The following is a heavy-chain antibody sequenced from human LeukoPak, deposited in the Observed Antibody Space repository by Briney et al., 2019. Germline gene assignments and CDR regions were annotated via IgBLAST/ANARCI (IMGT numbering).Heavy chain of an antibody. J-gene: IGHJ4*02. CDR3: ARGTYCSGGSCYSADY. Sequence: SVKVSCKASGGTFSSYAISWVRRAPGQGLEWMGGIIPIFGTANYAQKFQGRVTITTDESTSTAYMELSSLRSEDTAVYYCARGTYCSGGSCYSADYWGQGTLVTVSS. CDR1: GGTFSSYA. CDR2: IIPIFGTA. V-gene: IGHV1-69*05. D-gene: IGHD2-15*01.